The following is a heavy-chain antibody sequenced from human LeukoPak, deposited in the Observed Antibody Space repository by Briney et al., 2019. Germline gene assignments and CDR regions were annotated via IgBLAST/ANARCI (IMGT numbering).Heavy chain of an antibody. Sequence: APVKVSCKASGYTFTSYVINWVRQAPGQGLEWMGWISAYNGNTNYAQKLQGRVTMTTNTSTSTAYMELRSLRSDDTAVYYCARGGIAVNFGYWGQGTLVTVSS. D-gene: IGHD6-19*01. CDR2: ISAYNGNT. CDR1: GYTFTSYV. J-gene: IGHJ4*02. CDR3: ARGGIAVNFGY. V-gene: IGHV1-18*01.